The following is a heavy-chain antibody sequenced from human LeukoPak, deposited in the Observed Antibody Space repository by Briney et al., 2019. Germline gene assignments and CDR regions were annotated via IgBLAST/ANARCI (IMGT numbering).Heavy chain of an antibody. D-gene: IGHD3-10*01. CDR3: AKGYDYRSGAGSFDY. CDR2: INPNSGDT. Sequence: AASVKVSCKASGYTLTGYYMHWVRQAPGQGLEWMGWINPNSGDTNYAQKFQGRVTMTRDTSIATAYMELSSLRSDDTAVYYCAKGYDYRSGAGSFDYWGQGTLVTVSS. V-gene: IGHV1-2*02. CDR1: GYTLTGYY. J-gene: IGHJ4*02.